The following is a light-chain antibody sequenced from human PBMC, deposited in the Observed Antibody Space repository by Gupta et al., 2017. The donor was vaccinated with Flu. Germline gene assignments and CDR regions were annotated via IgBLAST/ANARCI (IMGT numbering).Light chain of an antibody. Sequence: DIQLTQSPSSLSASVGDRVTITCQASQDIYNYLNWYQQEPAKAPKLLIYDASNLKPGVASRFSGGGSGTDFTFTISSLQPEDIATYYCQQYDSPSLTFGGGTKVEIK. J-gene: IGKJ4*01. V-gene: IGKV1-33*01. CDR1: QDIYNY. CDR3: QQYDSPSLT. CDR2: DAS.